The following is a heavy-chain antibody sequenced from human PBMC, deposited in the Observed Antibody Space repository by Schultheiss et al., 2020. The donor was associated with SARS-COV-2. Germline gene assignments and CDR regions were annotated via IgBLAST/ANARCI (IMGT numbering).Heavy chain of an antibody. CDR1: GFTFSSYA. CDR3: AKEAWHLSMGYFDY. J-gene: IGHJ4*02. D-gene: IGHD2/OR15-2a*01. Sequence: GGSLRLSCAASGFTFSSYAMHWVRQAPGKGLEWVAVISYDGSNKYYADSVKGRFTISRDNSKNTLYLQMNSLRAEDTAVYYCAKEAWHLSMGYFDYWGQGTLVTVSS. V-gene: IGHV3-30*04. CDR2: ISYDGSNK.